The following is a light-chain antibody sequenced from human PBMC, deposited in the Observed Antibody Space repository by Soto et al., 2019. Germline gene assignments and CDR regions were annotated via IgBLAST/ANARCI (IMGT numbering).Light chain of an antibody. V-gene: IGLV1-40*01. CDR1: SSNIGAGYD. J-gene: IGLJ2*01. CDR3: QSYDSSLSGWL. Sequence: QSVLTQPPSVSGALGQRVTISCTGSSSNIGAGYDVHWYQQLPGTAPKLLVHGNTDRPSGVPDRFSGSKSGTSASLAITGLQAEDEADYYCQSYDSSLSGWLFGGGTKVTVL. CDR2: GNT.